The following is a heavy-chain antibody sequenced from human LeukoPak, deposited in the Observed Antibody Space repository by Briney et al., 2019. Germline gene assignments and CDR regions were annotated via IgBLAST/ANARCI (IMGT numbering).Heavy chain of an antibody. CDR1: GFTFSSYW. V-gene: IGHV3-7*01. J-gene: IGHJ4*02. CDR2: IKQDGSGK. Sequence: GGSLRLSCAASGFTFSSYWMSWVRQAPGKGLEWVANIKQDGSGKYYVDSVKGRFTISRDNAKNSLYLQMNSLRAEDTAVYYCARVYSSSWYRPFDYWGQGTLVTVSS. CDR3: ARVYSSSWYRPFDY. D-gene: IGHD6-13*01.